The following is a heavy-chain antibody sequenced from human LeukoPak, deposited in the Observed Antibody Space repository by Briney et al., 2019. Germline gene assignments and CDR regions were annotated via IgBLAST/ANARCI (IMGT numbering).Heavy chain of an antibody. J-gene: IGHJ4*02. CDR3: ARVSFHYHSGNYGWYFDS. CDR1: GDSFSGHY. V-gene: IGHV4-59*11. D-gene: IGHD3-10*01. Sequence: DTLYLTCTASGDSFSGHYWSLIRRPPGQGLEWIGYIYSTGITKYNPPLKSRVTISVGTAKIQFCLRLSSVTAADTAVYYCARVSFHYHSGNYGWYFDSWGQGTLVTVSS. CDR2: IYSTGIT.